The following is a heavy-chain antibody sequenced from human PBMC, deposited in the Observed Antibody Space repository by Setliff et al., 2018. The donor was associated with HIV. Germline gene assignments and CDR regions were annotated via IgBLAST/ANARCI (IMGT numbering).Heavy chain of an antibody. Sequence: RASVKVSCKASGYTFTAYYIHWVRQAPGQGLEWMGRIIPNSGATNYAQKFQGRVTMTRDTSISTAYMELSRLRSDDTATYYCATKVYCTNGVCLDAFDIWGQGTMVTVSS. D-gene: IGHD2-8*01. J-gene: IGHJ3*02. CDR2: IIPNSGAT. CDR3: ATKVYCTNGVCLDAFDI. V-gene: IGHV1-2*06. CDR1: GYTFTAYY.